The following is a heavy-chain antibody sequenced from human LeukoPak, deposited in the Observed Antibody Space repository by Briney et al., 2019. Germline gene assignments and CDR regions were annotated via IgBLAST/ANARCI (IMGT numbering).Heavy chain of an antibody. V-gene: IGHV4-34*01. J-gene: IGHJ4*02. CDR1: GGSFSGYY. CDR3: ARPYYGDYMNGDY. Sequence: PSETLSLTCAVYGGSFSGYYWSWIRQPPGKGLEWIGEINHSGSTNYNPSLKSRVTISVDTSKNQFSLKLSSVTAADTAVYYCARPYYGDYMNGDYWGQGTLVTVPS. D-gene: IGHD4-17*01. CDR2: INHSGST.